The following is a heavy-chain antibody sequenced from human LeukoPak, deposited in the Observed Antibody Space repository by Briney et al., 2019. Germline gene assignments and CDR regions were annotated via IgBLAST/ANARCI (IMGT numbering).Heavy chain of an antibody. CDR3: AREGISTVTLYYFDY. Sequence: SETLSLTCTVSGGPISSYYWSWIRQPAGKGLGWIGRIYTSGSTNYNPSLKSRVTMSVDTSKNQFSLKLSSVTAADTAVYYCAREGISTVTLYYFDYWGQGTLVTVSS. V-gene: IGHV4-4*07. J-gene: IGHJ4*02. D-gene: IGHD4-17*01. CDR1: GGPISSYY. CDR2: IYTSGST.